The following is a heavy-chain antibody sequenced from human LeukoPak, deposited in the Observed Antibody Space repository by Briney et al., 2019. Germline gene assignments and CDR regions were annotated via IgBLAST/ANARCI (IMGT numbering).Heavy chain of an antibody. Sequence: ASVKVSCKASGYTFTSYDINWVRQATGQGLEWMGWMNPNSGNTGYAQKFQGRVTMTRNTSISTAYMELSSLRSEDTAVYYCARGRIGNYYYYDMDVWGQGTTVTVSS. CDR2: MNPNSGNT. CDR3: ARGRIGNYYYYDMDV. J-gene: IGHJ6*02. CDR1: GYTFTSYD. D-gene: IGHD1-14*01. V-gene: IGHV1-8*01.